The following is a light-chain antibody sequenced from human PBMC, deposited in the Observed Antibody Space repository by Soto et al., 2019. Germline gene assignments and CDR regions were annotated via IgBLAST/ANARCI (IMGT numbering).Light chain of an antibody. CDR1: QSVGSN. CDR3: QQRGDWPPIT. Sequence: EIILTQSPVTLSVSPGERATLSCRASQSVGSNLAWYQQKPGQAPRLLIYDAYNRATGIPPRFSGSGSGTDFTLTISSLEPEDFAVYYCQQRGDWPPITFGQGTRLEI. V-gene: IGKV3-11*01. CDR2: DAY. J-gene: IGKJ5*01.